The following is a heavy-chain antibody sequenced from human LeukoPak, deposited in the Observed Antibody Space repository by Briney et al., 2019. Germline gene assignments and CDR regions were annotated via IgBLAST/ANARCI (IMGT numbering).Heavy chain of an antibody. CDR1: GVSVSSGHYY. Sequence: KPSETLSLTCTVSGVSVSSGHYYWRWIRQPPGKGLEWIGYIYNSESTNYNPSLKSRVTISVDTSKNHFSLKLSSVTAADTAVYYCATGGSLAAAGDYWGQGTLVTVSS. D-gene: IGHD6-13*01. CDR3: ATGGSLAAAGDY. V-gene: IGHV4-61*03. CDR2: IYNSEST. J-gene: IGHJ4*02.